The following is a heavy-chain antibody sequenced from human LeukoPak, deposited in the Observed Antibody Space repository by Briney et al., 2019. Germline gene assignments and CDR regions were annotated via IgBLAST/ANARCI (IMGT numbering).Heavy chain of an antibody. Sequence: GGALRLSCAASGFTFSGYSMNWVRQAPGKGLEWVSSISSSSSYIYYADSVKGRFTISRDNAKNSLYLQMNSLRAEDTAVFYCARDPGYCSSTSCHAHYFDYWGQGTLVTVSS. D-gene: IGHD2-2*01. CDR2: ISSSSSYI. J-gene: IGHJ4*02. V-gene: IGHV3-21*01. CDR3: ARDPGYCSSTSCHAHYFDY. CDR1: GFTFSGYS.